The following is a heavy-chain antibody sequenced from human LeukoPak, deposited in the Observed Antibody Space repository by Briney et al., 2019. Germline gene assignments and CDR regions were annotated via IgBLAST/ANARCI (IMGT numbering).Heavy chain of an antibody. V-gene: IGHV4-39*01. D-gene: IGHD1-26*01. J-gene: IGHJ3*02. CDR2: IYYSGST. Sequence: WIRQSPGKGLEWIGSIYYSGSTYYNPSLKSRVTISVDTSKNQFSLKLTSVTAADTAVYYCARPVGRGAFDIWGQGTMVIVSS. CDR3: ARPVGRGAFDI.